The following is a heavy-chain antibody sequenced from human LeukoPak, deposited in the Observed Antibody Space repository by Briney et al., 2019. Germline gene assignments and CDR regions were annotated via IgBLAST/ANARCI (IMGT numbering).Heavy chain of an antibody. CDR3: ARWSAVAGWDY. CDR1: GGTFSSYA. V-gene: IGHV1-69*05. CDR2: IILIFGTA. J-gene: IGHJ4*02. D-gene: IGHD6-19*01. Sequence: SVKFSCKASGGTFSSYAIGWVLQVPGHGLEWMGGIILIFGTANYAQKFQGRVTITTDESTSTAYMELSSLRSEDTAVYYCARWSAVAGWDYWGQGTLVTVSS.